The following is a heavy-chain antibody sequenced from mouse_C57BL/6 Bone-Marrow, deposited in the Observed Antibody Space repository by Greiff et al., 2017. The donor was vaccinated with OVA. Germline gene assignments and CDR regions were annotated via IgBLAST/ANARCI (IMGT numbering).Heavy chain of an antibody. Sequence: QVQLQQSGAELARPGASVKMSCKASGYTFTSYTMHWVKQRPGQGLEWIGYINPSSGYTKYNQKFKDKATLTADKSSSTAYMQLSSLTSEDSAVYYCARSLANPYAMDYWGQGTSVTVSS. CDR3: ARSLANPYAMDY. CDR2: INPSSGYT. CDR1: GYTFTSYT. V-gene: IGHV1-4*01. D-gene: IGHD1-2*01. J-gene: IGHJ4*01.